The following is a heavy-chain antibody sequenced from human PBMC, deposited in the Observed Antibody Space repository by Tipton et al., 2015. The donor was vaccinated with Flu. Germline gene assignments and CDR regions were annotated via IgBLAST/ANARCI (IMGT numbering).Heavy chain of an antibody. Sequence: SLRLSCAASGFTFDDYAMHWVRQAPGKGLEWVSGISWNSGSIGYADSVKGRFTISRDNAKNSLYLQMNSLRAEDTALYYCAKDKSSGWYGDDAFDIWGQGTMVTVSS. D-gene: IGHD6-19*01. CDR2: ISWNSGSI. J-gene: IGHJ3*02. V-gene: IGHV3-9*01. CDR3: AKDKSSGWYGDDAFDI. CDR1: GFTFDDYA.